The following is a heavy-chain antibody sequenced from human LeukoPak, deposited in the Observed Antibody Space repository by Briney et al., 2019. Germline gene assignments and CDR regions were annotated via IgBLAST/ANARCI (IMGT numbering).Heavy chain of an antibody. Sequence: ASVKVSCKASGGTFSSYAISWVRQAPGQGLEWMGGIIPIFGTANYAQKFQGRVTITTDESTSTAYMELSSLRSEDTAVYYCARDVRAGPITGTSWGPNWFDPWGQGTLVTVSS. CDR1: GGTFSSYA. J-gene: IGHJ5*02. V-gene: IGHV1-69*05. CDR3: ARDVRAGPITGTSWGPNWFDP. CDR2: IIPIFGTA. D-gene: IGHD1-20*01.